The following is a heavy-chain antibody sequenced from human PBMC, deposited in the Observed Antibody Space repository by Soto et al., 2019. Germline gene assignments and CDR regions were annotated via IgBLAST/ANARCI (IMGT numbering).Heavy chain of an antibody. J-gene: IGHJ4*02. Sequence: TLCLTCAVSGGTINSGGYYWTWIRQNPGKGLECIGYIYYTGSTSYNPSLKSRLTMSLDTSKSQFSLRLTSVTAADTAVYYCARLRSSSGFRHFDYWGQGPPVT. V-gene: IGHV4-31*11. CDR3: ARLRSSSGFRHFDY. CDR1: GGTINSGGYY. CDR2: IYYTGST. D-gene: IGHD3-22*01.